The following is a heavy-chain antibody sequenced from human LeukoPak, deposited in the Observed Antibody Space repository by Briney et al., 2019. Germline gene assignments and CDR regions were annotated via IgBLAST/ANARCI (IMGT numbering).Heavy chain of an antibody. V-gene: IGHV4-39*01. CDR2: IYYTGVT. CDR1: GGSISTSPYY. J-gene: IGHJ4*02. D-gene: IGHD2-15*01. CDR3: ARSVVVAATIDY. Sequence: SSETLSLTCTVSGGSISTSPYYWGWIRRPPGKGLEWFATIYYTGVTYYNPSLKSRVTMSVDPSKNQFSLKVSSLTAADTAVYYCARSVVVAATIDYWGQGTLVTVYS.